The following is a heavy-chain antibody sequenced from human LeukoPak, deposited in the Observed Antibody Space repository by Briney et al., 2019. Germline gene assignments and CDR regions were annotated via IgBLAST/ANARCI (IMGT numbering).Heavy chain of an antibody. D-gene: IGHD2-21*02. V-gene: IGHV3-48*03. CDR2: IDAGATST. Sequence: GRSLRLSCAASGFTFGDYAMHWVRQAPGKGLEWVSYIDAGATSTNYADSVWGRFTLSRDNAQNSVHLQMNSLRDEDTAVYYCVRGRLLRSTKYFDYWGQGALVTVSS. J-gene: IGHJ4*02. CDR3: VRGRLLRSTKYFDY. CDR1: GFTFGDYA.